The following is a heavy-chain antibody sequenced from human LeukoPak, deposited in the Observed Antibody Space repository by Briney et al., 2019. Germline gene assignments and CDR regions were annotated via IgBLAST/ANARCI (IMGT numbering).Heavy chain of an antibody. CDR3: AKAPVIVVVITTSFDY. CDR1: GFTFSNYD. Sequence: GGSLRLSCAASGFTFSNYDMHWVRQAPGKGLEWVAVISYDGSNKYYADSVKGRFTISRDNSKNTLYLQMNSLRAEDTAVYYCAKAPVIVVVITTSFDYWGQGTLVTVSS. CDR2: ISYDGSNK. V-gene: IGHV3-30*18. D-gene: IGHD3-22*01. J-gene: IGHJ4*02.